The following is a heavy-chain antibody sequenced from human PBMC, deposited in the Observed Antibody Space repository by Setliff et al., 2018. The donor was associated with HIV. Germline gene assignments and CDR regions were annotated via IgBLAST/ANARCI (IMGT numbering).Heavy chain of an antibody. V-gene: IGHV4-4*02. Sequence: GSLRLSCAASGFTFNNYAMIWVRQAPGKGLEWIGNMCHGGNNNYYNPSLKSRVTISVDTSKNQFSLKLSSVTAADTAVYYCARGGDGLLLGRPRYYYYYMDVWGKGTTVTVSS. D-gene: IGHD2-15*01. J-gene: IGHJ6*03. CDR2: MCHGGNN. CDR3: ARGGDGLLLGRPRYYYYYMDV. CDR1: GFTFNNYAM.